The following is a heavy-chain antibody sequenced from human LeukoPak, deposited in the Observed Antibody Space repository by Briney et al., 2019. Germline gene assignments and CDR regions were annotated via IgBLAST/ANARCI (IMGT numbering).Heavy chain of an antibody. CDR3: ARSTQAGSGDY. J-gene: IGHJ4*02. CDR2: ISSSSSYI. Sequence: GGSLRLSCAASGFTFSSYSMNWVRQAPGKGLEWVSSISSSSSYIYYADSVKDRFSISRDNAKNSLYLQMNSLRAEDTAVYYCARSTQAGSGDYWGQGTLVTVSS. CDR1: GFTFSSYS. V-gene: IGHV3-21*01. D-gene: IGHD6-13*01.